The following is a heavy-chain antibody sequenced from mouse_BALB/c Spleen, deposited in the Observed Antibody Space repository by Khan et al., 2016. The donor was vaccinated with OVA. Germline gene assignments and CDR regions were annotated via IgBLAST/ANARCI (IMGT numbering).Heavy chain of an antibody. CDR2: IFPNTGGT. V-gene: IGHV1S29*02. Sequence: VRLQQSGPELVKPGASVRISCKTSGYTFTDFNLDWVKQSHGQSLEWIGYIFPNTGGTGYNQKFKTKATLTVDSSSSTAYMELRSLTSDDSAVYYCARSGYGSFAYWGQGTLVTVSA. J-gene: IGHJ3*01. CDR3: ARSGYGSFAY. D-gene: IGHD1-2*01. CDR1: GYTFTDFN.